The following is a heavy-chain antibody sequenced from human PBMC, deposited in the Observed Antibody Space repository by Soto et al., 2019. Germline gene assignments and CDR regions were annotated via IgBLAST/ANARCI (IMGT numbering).Heavy chain of an antibody. J-gene: IGHJ6*02. V-gene: IGHV3-48*02. CDR2: ISSSGGAI. Sequence: ESGGALVQPGGSLRLSCAASGFIFSDYTMTWVRQAPGRGLEFVSHISSSGGAIFYAESVKGRFTVSRDNAKNSLYLQMNSLRDEDTAVYFCARDHGGSTWFVGVYYFFGMDVWGQGTAVTVSS. CDR1: GFIFSDYT. CDR3: ARDHGGSTWFVGVYYFFGMDV. D-gene: IGHD6-13*01.